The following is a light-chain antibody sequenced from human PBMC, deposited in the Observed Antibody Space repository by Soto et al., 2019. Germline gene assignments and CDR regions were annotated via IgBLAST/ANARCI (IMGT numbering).Light chain of an antibody. CDR3: QQYGSSPIT. J-gene: IGKJ5*01. Sequence: IVLTHSPATLSFSPVPRATLSYRASQSVSSNLTWYQQKPGQAPRLLMYGASTRPTGIPDRFRGSGSGTDFTLTISCLEPEDFAVYYCQQYGSSPITFGQGTRLEIK. CDR2: GAS. V-gene: IGKV3-20*01. CDR1: QSVSSN.